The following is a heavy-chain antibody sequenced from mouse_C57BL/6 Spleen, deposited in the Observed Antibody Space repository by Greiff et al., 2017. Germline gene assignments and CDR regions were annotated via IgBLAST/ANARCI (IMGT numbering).Heavy chain of an antibody. Sequence: VQLQQPGTELVKPGASVKLSCKASGYTFTSYWMHWVKQRPGQGLEWIGNINPSNGGTNYNEKFKSKATLTVDKSSSTAYMQLSSLTSEDSAVYYGARRNYGSSYDWYFDVWGTGTTVTVSS. CDR3: ARRNYGSSYDWYFDV. CDR1: GYTFTSYW. CDR2: INPSNGGT. V-gene: IGHV1-53*01. D-gene: IGHD1-1*01. J-gene: IGHJ1*03.